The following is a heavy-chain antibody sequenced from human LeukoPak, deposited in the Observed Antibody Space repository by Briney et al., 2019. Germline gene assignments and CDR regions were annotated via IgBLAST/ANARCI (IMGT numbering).Heavy chain of an antibody. CDR3: AGWGVGAFDY. V-gene: IGHV4-59*01. CDR2: IYYSGST. Sequence: SETLSLTCTVSGGSISSYYWSWIRQPPGKGLEWIGYIYYSGSTNYNPSLKSRVTISVDTSKNQFSLKLSSVTAADTAVYYCAGWGVGAFDYWGQGTLVTVSS. D-gene: IGHD1-26*01. J-gene: IGHJ4*02. CDR1: GGSISSYY.